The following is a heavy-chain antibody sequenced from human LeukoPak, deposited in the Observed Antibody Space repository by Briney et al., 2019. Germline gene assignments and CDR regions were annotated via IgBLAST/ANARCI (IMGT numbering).Heavy chain of an antibody. V-gene: IGHV3-30-3*01. CDR1: GFTFISYA. CDR2: ISYDGSNK. CDR3: ARPGQLLTTTPFDY. J-gene: IGHJ4*02. Sequence: GGSLRLSCAASGFTFISYAMYWVRQAPGKGLEWVAVISYDGSNKYYADSVKGRFTISRDNSKNTLYLQMNSLRAEDTALYYCARPGQLLTTTPFDYWAREPWSPSPQ. D-gene: IGHD2-2*01.